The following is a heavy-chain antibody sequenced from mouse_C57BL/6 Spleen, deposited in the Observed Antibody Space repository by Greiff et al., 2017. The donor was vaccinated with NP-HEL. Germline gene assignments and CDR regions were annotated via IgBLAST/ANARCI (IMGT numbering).Heavy chain of an antibody. D-gene: IGHD2-4*01. CDR1: GFSLTSYG. Sequence: VQLQQSGPGLVQPSQRLSITCTVSGFSLTSYGVHWVRQPPGKGLEWLGVIWSGGSTDYNAAFISRLSISKDNATSQVFFKMNSLQADDTARYYCAKTGLRRAMDYWGQGTSVTVSS. CDR2: IWSGGST. V-gene: IGHV2-4*01. J-gene: IGHJ4*01. CDR3: AKTGLRRAMDY.